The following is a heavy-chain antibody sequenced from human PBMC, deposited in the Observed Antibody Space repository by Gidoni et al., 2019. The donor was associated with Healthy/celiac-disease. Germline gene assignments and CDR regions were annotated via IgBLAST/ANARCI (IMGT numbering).Heavy chain of an antibody. CDR1: GYTFTGYY. CDR3: ARDSSGYEEYAFDI. J-gene: IGHJ3*02. V-gene: IGHV1-2*04. D-gene: IGHD3-22*01. CDR2: INPNSGGT. Sequence: QVQLVQSGAEVKKPGASVKVSCKASGYTFTGYYLHWLRQAPGQGLEWMGRINPNSGGTNYAQKFQGWVTMTRDTSISTAYMELSRLRSDDTAVYYCARDSSGYEEYAFDIWGQGTMVTVSS.